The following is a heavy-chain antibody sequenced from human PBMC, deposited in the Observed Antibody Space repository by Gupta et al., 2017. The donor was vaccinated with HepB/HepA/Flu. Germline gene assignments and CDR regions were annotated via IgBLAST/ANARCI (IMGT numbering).Heavy chain of an antibody. CDR1: EFSFTGYY. V-gene: IGHV1-2*02. J-gene: IGHJ6*03. D-gene: IGHD2-21*01. CDR3: ARGGTYCGGGSCSAYYFYYMDV. CDR2: INPNTGGT. Sequence: QVQLVQSGVEVKKPGASVKVSCKASEFSFTGYYIHWLRQAPGQGLEWMGWINPNTGGTSYAQKFQGRITMTRDTSINTAYMDLSTLRSDDTAVYFCARGGTYCGGGSCSAYYFYYMDVWGKGTTVSVSS.